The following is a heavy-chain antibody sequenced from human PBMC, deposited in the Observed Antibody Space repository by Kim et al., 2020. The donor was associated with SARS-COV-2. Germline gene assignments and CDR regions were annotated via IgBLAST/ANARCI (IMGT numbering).Heavy chain of an antibody. CDR1: GGSISSYY. J-gene: IGHJ4*02. D-gene: IGHD6-13*01. CDR3: ARAKEGYSSSWYVDY. Sequence: SETLSLTCTVSGGSISSYYWSWIRQPPGKGLEWIGYIYYSGSTNYNPSLKSRVTISVDTSKNQFSLKLSSVTAADTAVYYCARAKEGYSSSWYVDYWGQGTLGTVSS. V-gene: IGHV4-59*01. CDR2: IYYSGST.